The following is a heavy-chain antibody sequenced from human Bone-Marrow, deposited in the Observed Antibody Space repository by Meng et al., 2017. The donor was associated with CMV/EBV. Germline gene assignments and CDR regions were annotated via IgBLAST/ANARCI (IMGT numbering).Heavy chain of an antibody. D-gene: IGHD3-10*01. V-gene: IGHV3-11*01. CDR3: ARDLGHSITMVRGGKAFDI. Sequence: GGSLRLSCAASGFTFSDYYMSWIRQAPGKGLEWVSYISSSGSTLYYADSVKGRFTISRDNAKNSLSLQMNSLRPEDTAVYYCARDLGHSITMVRGGKAFDIWGQGTMVTVSS. CDR2: ISSSGSTL. J-gene: IGHJ3*02. CDR1: GFTFSDYY.